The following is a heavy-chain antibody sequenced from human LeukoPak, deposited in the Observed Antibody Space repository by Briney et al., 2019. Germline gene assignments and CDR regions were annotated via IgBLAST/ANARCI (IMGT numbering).Heavy chain of an antibody. CDR3: ATGAPLLWFGELFDY. J-gene: IGHJ4*02. CDR1: GYTFTSYG. Sequence: ASVKVSCKASGYTFTSYGISWVRQAPGQGLEWMGWVSGYNGNTNYAQKLQGRVTMTTDTSTSTAYMELRSLRSDDTAVYYCATGAPLLWFGELFDYWGQGTLVTVSS. V-gene: IGHV1-18*01. CDR2: VSGYNGNT. D-gene: IGHD3-10*01.